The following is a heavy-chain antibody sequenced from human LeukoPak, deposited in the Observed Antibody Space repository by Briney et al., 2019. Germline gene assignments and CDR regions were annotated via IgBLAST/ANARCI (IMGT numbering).Heavy chain of an antibody. V-gene: IGHV1-69*04. CDR2: IIPILGIA. J-gene: IGHJ4*02. CDR1: GGTFSSYA. Sequence: GSSVKVSCKASGGTFSSYAISWVRHAPGQGLEWMGRIIPILGIANYAQKFQGRVTITADKSTSTAYMEPSSLRSEDTAVYYCAHRLSSSWDGGYDYWGQGTLVTVSS. CDR3: AHRLSSSWDGGYDY. D-gene: IGHD6-13*01.